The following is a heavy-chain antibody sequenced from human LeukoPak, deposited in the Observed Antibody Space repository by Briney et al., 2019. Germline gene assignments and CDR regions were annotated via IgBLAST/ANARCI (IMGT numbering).Heavy chain of an antibody. V-gene: IGHV3-23*01. CDR1: GFTFSSYA. J-gene: IGHJ3*02. CDR3: AKDDGLGVGVRGVITIDDAFDI. Sequence: SGGSLRLSCAASGFTFSSYAMSWVRQAPGKGLEWVSAISGSGGSTYYADSVKGRFTISRDNSKNTLYLQMNSLRAEDTAVYYCAKDDGLGVGVRGVITIDDAFDIWGQGTMVTVSS. CDR2: ISGSGGST. D-gene: IGHD3-10*01.